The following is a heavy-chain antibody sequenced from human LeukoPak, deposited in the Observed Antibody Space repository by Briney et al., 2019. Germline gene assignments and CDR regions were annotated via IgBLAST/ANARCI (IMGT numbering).Heavy chain of an antibody. J-gene: IGHJ4*02. Sequence: GGSLRLSCAASGFTFSTFAMIWVRQPPGKGLEWVSSIFPSGGKIYYADSVRGRFTISRDNSKSTLSLKMNSVRAEDTAIYYCATYRQVLLPFESWGQGTLVTVSS. CDR3: ATYRQVLLPFES. D-gene: IGHD5-18*01. V-gene: IGHV3-23*01. CDR2: IFPSGGKI. CDR1: GFTFSTFA.